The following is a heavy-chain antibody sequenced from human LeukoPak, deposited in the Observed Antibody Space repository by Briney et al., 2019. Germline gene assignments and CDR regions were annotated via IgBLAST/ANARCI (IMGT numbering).Heavy chain of an antibody. D-gene: IGHD3-3*01. CDR3: TRDRKTSPWSGYYLAYYYYMDV. CDR1: GFTFSSYS. J-gene: IGHJ6*03. Sequence: PGGSLRLSCAASGFTFSSYSMNWIRKAPGKGLEWVSSISSSSSYIYYADSVKGRFTISRDNAKNSLYLQMNSLKTEDTAVYYCTRDRKTSPWSGYYLAYYYYMDVWGKGTTVTVSS. V-gene: IGHV3-21*03. CDR2: ISSSSSYI.